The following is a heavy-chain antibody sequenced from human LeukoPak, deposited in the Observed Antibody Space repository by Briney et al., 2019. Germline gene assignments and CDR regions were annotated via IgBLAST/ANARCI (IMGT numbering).Heavy chain of an antibody. D-gene: IGHD1-26*01. CDR2: ISYDGSNK. Sequence: PGRSLRLSCAASGFTFSSYAMHWVRQAPGKGLEWVAVISYDGSNKYYADSVKGRFTISRDNSKSTLYLQMNSLRAEDTAVYYCARDPSYGFDYWGQGTLVTVSS. CDR3: ARDPSYGFDY. CDR1: GFTFSSYA. V-gene: IGHV3-30-3*01. J-gene: IGHJ4*02.